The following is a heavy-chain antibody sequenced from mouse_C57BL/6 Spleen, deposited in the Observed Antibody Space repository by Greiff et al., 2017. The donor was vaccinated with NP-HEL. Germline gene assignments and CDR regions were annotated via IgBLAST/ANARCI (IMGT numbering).Heavy chain of an antibody. Sequence: QVQLQQSGAELVKPGASVKISCKASGYVFSSYWMNWVKQRPGKGLEWIGQIYPGDGDTNYNGKFKGKATLTADKSSSTAYMQLSSLTSEDSAVYFCARVEGGNSAWFAYWGQGTLVTVSA. D-gene: IGHD2-1*01. V-gene: IGHV1-80*01. CDR2: IYPGDGDT. CDR1: GYVFSSYW. CDR3: ARVEGGNSAWFAY. J-gene: IGHJ3*01.